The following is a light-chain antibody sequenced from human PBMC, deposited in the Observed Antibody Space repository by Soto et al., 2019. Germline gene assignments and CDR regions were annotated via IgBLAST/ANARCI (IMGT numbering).Light chain of an antibody. Sequence: DIQLTQSTSFLPASVGDRVTITCRASQGTSSYLAWFQQKPGRAPKLLIYGASTLQSGVPARFSGSGSGTDFTLTISNLQPEDFATYYCQQLNAYPLTFGQGTRLEIK. V-gene: IGKV1-9*01. CDR1: QGTSSY. CDR2: GAS. CDR3: QQLNAYPLT. J-gene: IGKJ5*01.